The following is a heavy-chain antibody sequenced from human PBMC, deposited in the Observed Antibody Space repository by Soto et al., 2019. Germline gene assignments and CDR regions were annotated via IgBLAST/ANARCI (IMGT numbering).Heavy chain of an antibody. CDR3: ARVGSSYYDFWSGYYSNGYYYYYYMDV. CDR2: MNPNSGNT. J-gene: IGHJ6*03. D-gene: IGHD3-3*01. Sequence: ASVKVSCKASGYTFTSYDINWVRQATGQGLEWMGWMNPNSGNTGYAQKFQGRVTMTRNTSISTAYMELSSLRSEDTAVYYCARVGSSYYDFWSGYYSNGYYYYYYMDVWGKGTTVTVSS. V-gene: IGHV1-8*01. CDR1: GYTFTSYD.